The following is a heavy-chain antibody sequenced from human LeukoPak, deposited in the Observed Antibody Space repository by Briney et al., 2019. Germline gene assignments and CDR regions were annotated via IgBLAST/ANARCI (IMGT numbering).Heavy chain of an antibody. D-gene: IGHD2-15*01. J-gene: IGHJ6*02. CDR2: ISASGGST. Sequence: GGSLRLSCAASGFTFSSSAMSWVRQVPGKGLEWVSGISASGGSTYYADSVRGRFTISRDNSKDTLYVQMNSLRDEDTAVYYCAKDLVVAASYYYYGMDVWGQGTTVTVSS. V-gene: IGHV3-23*01. CDR3: AKDLVVAASYYYYGMDV. CDR1: GFTFSSSA.